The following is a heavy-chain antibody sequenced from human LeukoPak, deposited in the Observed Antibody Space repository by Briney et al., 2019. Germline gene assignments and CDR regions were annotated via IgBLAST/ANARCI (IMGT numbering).Heavy chain of an antibody. CDR2: INPSGHWT. J-gene: IGHJ5*02. Sequence: ASVKVSCKASGYTFTAYYIHWVRQAPGQGLEWMGLINPSGHWTSYAQKFQGRVTLTRDVSTSTDYLELSSLRSEDTAVYYCARDNSVRDTAWWFDPWGQGTLVTVSS. D-gene: IGHD2-21*02. V-gene: IGHV1-46*01. CDR1: GYTFTAYY. CDR3: ARDNSVRDTAWWFDP.